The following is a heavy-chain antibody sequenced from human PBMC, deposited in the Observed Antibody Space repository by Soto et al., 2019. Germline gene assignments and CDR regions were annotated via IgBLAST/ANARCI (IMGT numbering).Heavy chain of an antibody. CDR1: GGSISSGDYY. D-gene: IGHD2-21*02. V-gene: IGHV4-30-4*01. J-gene: IGHJ5*02. CDR3: ARVVCGGDCYPPRYNWFDP. Sequence: QVQLQESGPGLVKPSQTLSLTCTVSGGSISSGDYYWSWIRQPPGKGLEWIGYIYYSGSTYYNPSLKSRVTISVDTSKNQFSLKLSSVTAADTAVYYCARVVCGGDCYPPRYNWFDPWGQGTLVTVSS. CDR2: IYYSGST.